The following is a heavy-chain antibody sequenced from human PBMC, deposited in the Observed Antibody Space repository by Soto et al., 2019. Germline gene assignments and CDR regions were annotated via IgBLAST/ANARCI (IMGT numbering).Heavy chain of an antibody. CDR2: MNPNSGNT. V-gene: IGHV1-8*01. J-gene: IGHJ5*02. Sequence: ASVKVSCKASGYTFTSYDINWVRQATGQGLEWMGWMNPNSGNTGYAQKFQGRVTMTRNTPISTAYMELSSLRSEDTAVYYCARATELRYFDWLLYIPRKGWFDPWGQGTLVNVS. CDR3: ARATELRYFDWLLYIPRKGWFDP. CDR1: GYTFTSYD. D-gene: IGHD3-9*01.